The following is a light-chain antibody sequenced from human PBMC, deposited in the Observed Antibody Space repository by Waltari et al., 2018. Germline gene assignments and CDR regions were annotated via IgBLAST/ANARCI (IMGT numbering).Light chain of an antibody. J-gene: IGKJ2*01. CDR3: QHYGTSRT. CDR2: EAS. V-gene: IGKV3-20*01. CDR1: QSVGSNY. Sequence: EIVLTQSPGTLSLSPGERATLSCRASQSVGSNYVAWYQQKPGQAPRLLIYEASSRASGIPDRFSGDGSGTDFTLTISRLEPGDFAVYYCQHYGTSRTFGQGTKLEIK.